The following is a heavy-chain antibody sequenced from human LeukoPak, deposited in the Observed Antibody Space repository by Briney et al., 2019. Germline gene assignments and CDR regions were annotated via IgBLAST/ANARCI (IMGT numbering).Heavy chain of an antibody. Sequence: GGSLRPSCAASGFTFSSYAMHWVRQAPGKGLEWVAVISYDGSNKYYAGSVKGRFAISRDNSKNTVYLQMDSLRVDDTAVYYCARPSTGYTYAFDIWGQGAMVTVSS. CDR1: GFTFSSYA. V-gene: IGHV3-30*09. CDR3: ARPSTGYTYAFDI. CDR2: ISYDGSNK. D-gene: IGHD3-22*01. J-gene: IGHJ3*02.